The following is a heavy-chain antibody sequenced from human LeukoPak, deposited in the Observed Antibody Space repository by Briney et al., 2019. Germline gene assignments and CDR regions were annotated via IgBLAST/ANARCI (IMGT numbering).Heavy chain of an antibody. D-gene: IGHD1-1*01. CDR2: INPNSGGT. CDR3: ARTEWPTTAVYYYYYMDV. V-gene: IGHV1-2*06. Sequence: ASVKVSCKASGYTFTGYYMHWVRQAPGQGLEWMGRINPNSGGTNYAQKFQGRVTMTRDTSISTAYMELSRLRSDDTAVYYCARTEWPTTAVYYYYYMDVWGKGTTVTVSS. J-gene: IGHJ6*03. CDR1: GYTFTGYY.